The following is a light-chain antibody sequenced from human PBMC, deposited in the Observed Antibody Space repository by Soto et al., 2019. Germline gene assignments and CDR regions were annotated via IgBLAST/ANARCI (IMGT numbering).Light chain of an antibody. CDR1: SSDVGAYNY. CDR2: DVT. Sequence: QSVLTQPASVSGSPGQSITISCAGTSSDVGAYNYVSWYQQHPGNAPKLVIYDVTNRPSEVSNRFSGSKSGNTASLTISGLQAEDEADYYCSSYTSSSTYVFGTATKLTVL. J-gene: IGLJ1*01. CDR3: SSYTSSSTYV. V-gene: IGLV2-14*03.